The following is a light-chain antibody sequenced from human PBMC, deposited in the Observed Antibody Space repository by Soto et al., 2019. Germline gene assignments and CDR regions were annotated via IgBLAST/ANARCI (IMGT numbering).Light chain of an antibody. CDR1: GSDVGGYDY. J-gene: IGLJ1*01. Sequence: QSVLTQPPSASGSRGQSVTISCTGTGSDVGGYDYVSWYQQHPGKAPKLMIYEVTIRPSGVSDRFSGSKSGNTASLTVSGLQAEDEADYYCSSYTGGNPSYVFGTGTKVTVL. V-gene: IGLV2-8*01. CDR2: EVT. CDR3: SSYTGGNPSYV.